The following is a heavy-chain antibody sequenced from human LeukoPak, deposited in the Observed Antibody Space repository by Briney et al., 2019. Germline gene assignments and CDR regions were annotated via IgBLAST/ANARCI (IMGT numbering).Heavy chain of an antibody. CDR3: ARHPIAGGGAYNWFDP. CDR2: INPNSGGT. D-gene: IGHD6-13*01. CDR1: GYTFTDYY. J-gene: IGHJ5*02. Sequence: ASVKVSCKASGYTFTDYYMHWVRQAPGQGLEWMAWINPNSGGTNYAQKFQGRVTMTRDTSINTAYLQWISLKASDTAIYYCARHPIAGGGAYNWFDPWGQGTLVTVSS. V-gene: IGHV1-2*02.